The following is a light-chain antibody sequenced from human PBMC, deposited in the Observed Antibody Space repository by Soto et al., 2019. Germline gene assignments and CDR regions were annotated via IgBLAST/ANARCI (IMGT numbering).Light chain of an antibody. V-gene: IGKV1-5*03. Sequence: DIQMTQSPSTLSASVGDRVTITCRASQDINKWLAWYQQKPGRAPKLLISKASNLESGVPSRFSGSGSGPEYTLTISSLQPEDFATYYCQQYNSYWWTFGQGTKVDIK. CDR1: QDINKW. J-gene: IGKJ1*01. CDR3: QQYNSYWWT. CDR2: KAS.